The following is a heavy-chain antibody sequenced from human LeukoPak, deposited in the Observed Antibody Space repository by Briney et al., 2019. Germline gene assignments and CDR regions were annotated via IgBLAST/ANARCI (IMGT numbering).Heavy chain of an antibody. CDR2: ISSSSSYI. J-gene: IGHJ4*02. Sequence: PGGSLRLSCAASGFTFSSYEMNWVRQAPGKGLEWVSSISSSSSYIYYADSVKGRFTISRDNAKNSLYLQMNSLRAEDTAVYYCARDGDYGGNLGRGFDYWGQGTLVTVSS. CDR1: GFTFSSYE. V-gene: IGHV3-21*01. CDR3: ARDGDYGGNLGRGFDY. D-gene: IGHD4-23*01.